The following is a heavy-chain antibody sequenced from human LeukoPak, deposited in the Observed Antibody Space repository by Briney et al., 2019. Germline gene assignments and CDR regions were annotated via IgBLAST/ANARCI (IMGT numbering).Heavy chain of an antibody. CDR2: ISGSGGST. Sequence: GSLRLSCAASGFTFSSYAMSWVRQAPGKGLEWVSAISGSGGSTYYADSVKGRFTISRDNSKNTLYLQMNSLRAEDTAVYYCAKDRRYCSSTSCPPGFDYWGQGTLVTVSS. V-gene: IGHV3-23*01. CDR3: AKDRRYCSSTSCPPGFDY. CDR1: GFTFSSYA. J-gene: IGHJ4*02. D-gene: IGHD2-2*01.